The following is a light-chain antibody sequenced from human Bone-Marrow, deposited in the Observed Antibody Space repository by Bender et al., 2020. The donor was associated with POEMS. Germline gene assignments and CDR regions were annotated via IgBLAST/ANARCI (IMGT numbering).Light chain of an antibody. V-gene: IGLV3-21*02. Sequence: SYVLTQPPSVSVAPGQTARITCGGEDIGSEDVHWYQQKSGQAPVLIVYDDSDRPSGVPDRFSGSKSGTSASLAITGLQSDDEAIYFCVAWDASLNGWVFGGGTKLTVL. CDR2: DDS. J-gene: IGLJ3*02. CDR3: VAWDASLNGWV. CDR1: DIGSED.